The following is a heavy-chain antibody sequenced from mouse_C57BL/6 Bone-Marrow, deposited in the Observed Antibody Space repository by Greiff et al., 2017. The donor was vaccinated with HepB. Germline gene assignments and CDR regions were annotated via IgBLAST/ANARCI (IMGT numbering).Heavy chain of an antibody. D-gene: IGHD1-1*01. CDR1: GYTFTSYG. V-gene: IGHV1-81*01. Sequence: QVQLQQSGAELARPGASVKLSCKASGYTFTSYGISWVKQRTGQGLEWIGEIYPRSGNTYYNEKFKGKATLTADKSSSTAYMELSSLTSEDSAVYFCERERNLYYYGSSSSMDYWGQGTSVTVSS. J-gene: IGHJ4*01. CDR3: ERERNLYYYGSSSSMDY. CDR2: IYPRSGNT.